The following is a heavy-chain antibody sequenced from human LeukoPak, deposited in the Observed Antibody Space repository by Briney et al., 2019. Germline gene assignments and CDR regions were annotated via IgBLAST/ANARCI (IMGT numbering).Heavy chain of an antibody. D-gene: IGHD2-21*02. J-gene: IGHJ4*02. Sequence: ASVKVSCKASGYTFTSYGISWVRQAPGQGLEWMGWISAYNGNTNYAQKLQGRVTMTTDTSTSTVYMELRSLRSEDTAVYYCARDHYHKIHSVMVTAPEYWGQGTLVIVSS. CDR3: ARDHYHKIHSVMVTAPEY. CDR2: ISAYNGNT. CDR1: GYTFTSYG. V-gene: IGHV1-18*01.